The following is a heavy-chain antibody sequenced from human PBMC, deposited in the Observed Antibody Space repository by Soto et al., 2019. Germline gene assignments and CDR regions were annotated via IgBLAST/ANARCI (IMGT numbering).Heavy chain of an antibody. V-gene: IGHV1-69*01. D-gene: IGHD3-10*01. CDR2: IIPMYGPA. Sequence: VPLVQSGAEVKKPGSSVTVSCKSSGGTFSSYARHWVRQAPGQGLEWMGGIIPMYGPAKYAQRFQGRVTINADESTTTFYVKLLILTAHAASVYYCVRVPSIVPGVIYIRVDPGDDGTGVTVSS. CDR1: GGTFSSYA. J-gene: IGHJ5*02. CDR3: VRVPSIVPGVIYIRVDP.